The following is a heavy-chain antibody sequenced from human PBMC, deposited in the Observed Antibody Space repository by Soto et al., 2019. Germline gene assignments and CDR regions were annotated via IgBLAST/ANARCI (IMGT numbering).Heavy chain of an antibody. V-gene: IGHV4-59*12. J-gene: IGHJ6*02. CDR1: GDSISNYY. CDR2: ILYSGST. D-gene: IGHD1-7*01. CDR3: ARERTTGIAWARNFHYYGLDV. Sequence: QVGLQESGPGLVKPSETLSLTCTVSGDSISNYYWTWVRQSPGKGLEWIGYILYSGSTNYNPSLKSRVAMSVDTSKNQFFLKLTSVSAADTAVYYCARERTTGIAWARNFHYYGLDVWGRGTTVIVS.